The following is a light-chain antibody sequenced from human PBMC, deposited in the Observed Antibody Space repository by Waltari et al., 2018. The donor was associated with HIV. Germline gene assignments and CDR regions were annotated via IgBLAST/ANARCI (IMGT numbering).Light chain of an antibody. CDR2: KAS. CDR3: QQYYSDPYT. CDR1: QTISSR. Sequence: IQMTQSPSPLSASVGPRVTITCRASQTISSRLAWYQQKPGKAPRLLIYKASDLETGVPSTFSGSGSGTEFTLTISSLQPDDFASYYCQQYYSDPYTFGQGTKLEIK. J-gene: IGKJ2*01. V-gene: IGKV1-5*03.